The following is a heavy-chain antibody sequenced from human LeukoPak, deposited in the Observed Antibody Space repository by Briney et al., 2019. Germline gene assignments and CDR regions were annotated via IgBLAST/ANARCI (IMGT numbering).Heavy chain of an antibody. Sequence: GASVEVSCKTSGYTFTNYDINWVRQATGQGLEWMGWMNPNSGNTGYAQKFQGRVTMTRNTSISTAYMELSSLRSEDTAVYYCARPHCSSTDCHPPEWFDPWGQGTLVTVSS. CDR1: GYTFTNYD. V-gene: IGHV1-8*01. D-gene: IGHD2-2*01. CDR3: ARPHCSSTDCHPPEWFDP. CDR2: MNPNSGNT. J-gene: IGHJ5*02.